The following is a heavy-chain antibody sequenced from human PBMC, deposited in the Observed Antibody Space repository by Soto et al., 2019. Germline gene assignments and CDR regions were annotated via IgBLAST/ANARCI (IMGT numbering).Heavy chain of an antibody. CDR2: ILGSGTDT. CDR1: GFTFSTYT. J-gene: IGHJ4*02. V-gene: IGHV3-23*01. CDR3: STNRHPDGICTFDF. Sequence: EVQLLESGGHLVQPGGSLRLSCAASGFTFSTYTMSWVRHIPGKGLEWVSGILGSGTDTCYADSVKGRFTISRDNSKNILSLQINSLRAEDTAVYYCSTNRHPDGICTFDFWGEETMVRVPS. D-gene: IGHD3-3*02.